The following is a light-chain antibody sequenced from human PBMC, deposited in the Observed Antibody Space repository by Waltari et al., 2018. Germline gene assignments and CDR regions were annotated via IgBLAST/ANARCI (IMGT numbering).Light chain of an antibody. CDR1: SGINVGTYR. J-gene: IGLJ2*01. CDR3: MIWHSSAVV. Sequence: QAVLTQPSSLSASPGASASLTCTLRSGINVGTYRIYWYQQKPGSPPQYLLRYKSDSDKQQGSGVPSRFSGSKDASANAVIFLISGLQSEDEADYYCMIWHSSAVVFGGGTKLTVL. CDR2: YKSDSDK. V-gene: IGLV5-45*03.